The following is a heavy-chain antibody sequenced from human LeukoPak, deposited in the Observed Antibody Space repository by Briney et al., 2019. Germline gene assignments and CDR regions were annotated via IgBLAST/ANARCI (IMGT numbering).Heavy chain of an antibody. CDR2: ISTTSSYM. J-gene: IGHJ2*01. V-gene: IGHV3-21*01. CDR1: GFTFSSYS. CDR3: ARDRDFYRFFDL. Sequence: GGSLRLSCAASGFTFSSYSMNWVRQAPGKGLEWVSSISTTSSYMYYADSVKGRFTISRDNAKKSLYLQMNSLRAEDTAVYYCARDRDFYRFFDLWGRGTLVTVSS. D-gene: IGHD2/OR15-2a*01.